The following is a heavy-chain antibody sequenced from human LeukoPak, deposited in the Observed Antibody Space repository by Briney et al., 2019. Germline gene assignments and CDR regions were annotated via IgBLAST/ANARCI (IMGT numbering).Heavy chain of an antibody. CDR1: GFPFTETW. V-gene: IGHV3-74*01. CDR2: IRSDGSDE. CDR3: ARGGRGYYDSSGYYSYYYYYMDV. D-gene: IGHD3-22*01. Sequence: PGGSLRLSRATSGFPFTETWMHWVRQVPGKGLGWVSRIRSDGSDERYAEAVKGRFTISRDNAKNSLYLQMNSLRAEDTAVYYCARGGRGYYDSSGYYSYYYYYMDVWGKGTTVTISS. J-gene: IGHJ6*03.